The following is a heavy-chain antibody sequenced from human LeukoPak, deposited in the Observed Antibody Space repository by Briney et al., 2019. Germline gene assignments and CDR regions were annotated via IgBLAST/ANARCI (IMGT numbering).Heavy chain of an antibody. Sequence: PSETLSLTCAVSGGSFSGYYWSRIRQPPGKGLEWIGEINHSGSTNYNPSLKSRVTISVYTSKNQFSLKLSSVTAADTAVYYCARVMTTVRFYDYWGQGTLVTVSS. J-gene: IGHJ4*02. D-gene: IGHD4-11*01. V-gene: IGHV4-34*01. CDR1: GGSFSGYY. CDR3: ARVMTTVRFYDY. CDR2: INHSGST.